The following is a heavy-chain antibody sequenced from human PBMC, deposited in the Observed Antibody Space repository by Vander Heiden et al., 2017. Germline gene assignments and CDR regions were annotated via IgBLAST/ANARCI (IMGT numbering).Heavy chain of an antibody. D-gene: IGHD3-10*01. CDR2: ILWDNSRI. CDR3: GKDMTPGGLDV. Sequence: EGQLVESGGGLVKPGRSLRLSCDGSGFTFNEHAMHWVRQVPGKGLEWVSGILWDNSRIGYADSVKGRFTISRDNGKNSLYLQMNSLRPEDTALYYCGKDMTPGGLDVWGHGTTVTVSS. CDR1: GFTFNEHA. J-gene: IGHJ6*02. V-gene: IGHV3-9*01.